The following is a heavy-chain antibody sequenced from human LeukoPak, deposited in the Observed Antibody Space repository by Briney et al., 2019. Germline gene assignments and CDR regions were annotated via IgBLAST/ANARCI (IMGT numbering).Heavy chain of an antibody. CDR2: IYYSGST. J-gene: IGHJ4*02. CDR1: GGSISSYY. V-gene: IGHV4-59*01. CDR3: AGGGGGYCSGGRCSYYFDY. Sequence: SETLSLTCTVSGGSISSYYWSWIRQPPGKGLEWIGYIYYSGSTNYNPSLKSRVTISVDTSKNQFSLKLSSVTAADTAVYYCAGGGGGYCSGGRCSYYFDYWGQGTLVTVTS. D-gene: IGHD2-15*01.